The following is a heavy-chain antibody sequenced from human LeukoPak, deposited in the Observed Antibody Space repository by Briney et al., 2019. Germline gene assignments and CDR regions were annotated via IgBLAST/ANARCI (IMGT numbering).Heavy chain of an antibody. CDR2: IYISGST. CDR3: ARHVNTARSQYYYYYMDV. Sequence: PSETLSLTCTVSSGSISSGSYYWSWIRQPAGKGLEWIGRIYISGSTNYNPSLKSRVTISVDTSKNQFSLKLNSVTAADTAVYYCARHVNTARSQYYYYYMDVWGKGTTVTVSS. D-gene: IGHD5-18*01. CDR1: SGSISSGSYY. V-gene: IGHV4-61*02. J-gene: IGHJ6*03.